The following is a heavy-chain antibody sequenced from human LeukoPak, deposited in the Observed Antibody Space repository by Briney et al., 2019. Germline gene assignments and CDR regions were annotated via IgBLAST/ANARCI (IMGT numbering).Heavy chain of an antibody. CDR2: INSDGSTT. CDR3: GKDVLAGGLDV. V-gene: IGHV3-74*01. CDR1: GFSFSTYW. J-gene: IGHJ6*02. Sequence: PGGSLRLSCAASGFSFSTYWMHWVRQTPGKGLVWVSRINSDGSTTTYADSVKGRFTISRDNAKNSLYLQMNSLRAEDTALYYCGKDVLAGGLDVWGQGTTVTVSS.